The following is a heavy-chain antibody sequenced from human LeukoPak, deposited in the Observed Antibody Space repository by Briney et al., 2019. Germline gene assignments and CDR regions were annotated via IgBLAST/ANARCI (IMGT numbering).Heavy chain of an antibody. V-gene: IGHV6-1*01. D-gene: IGHD3-22*01. CDR2: AYYRSKWYT. Sequence: SQTLSLTCAISGDSVSSNSAAWNWVRQSPSRGLEWLGRAYYRSKWYTDYAESVKSRITINPDTSKNQFSLQVNSVTPEDTAVYYCARGSSRIYYYDSSGYSHAFDYWGQGILVTVSS. CDR3: ARGSSRIYYYDSSGYSHAFDY. J-gene: IGHJ4*02. CDR1: GDSVSSNSAA.